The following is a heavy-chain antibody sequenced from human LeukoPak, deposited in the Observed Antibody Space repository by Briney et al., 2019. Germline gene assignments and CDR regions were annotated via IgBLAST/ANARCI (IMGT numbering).Heavy chain of an antibody. CDR1: GYTFTSYS. CDR2: ISTYNGNT. V-gene: IGHV1-18*01. J-gene: IGHJ6*03. D-gene: IGHD6-25*01. Sequence: ASVKVSCKASGYTFTSYSITWVRQAPGQGLEWMGWISTYNGNTEYAQKLQDRITMTTDTSTNTAYMELRSLRSDNTAVYYCARLPSAANYYYYMDVWGKGTTVTISS. CDR3: ARLPSAANYYYYMDV.